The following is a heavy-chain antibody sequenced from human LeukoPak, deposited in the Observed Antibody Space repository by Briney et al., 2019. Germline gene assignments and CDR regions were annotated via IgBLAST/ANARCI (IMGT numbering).Heavy chain of an antibody. CDR3: ARDAYSSSPKPDY. Sequence: GGSLRLSCAASGFTFSSYWMHWVRQAPGKGLVWVSRINADGSSTSYADSVKGRFTISRDNAKNTLYLQMNSLRAEDTAVYYCARDAYSSSPKPDYWGQGTLVTVSS. CDR1: GFTFSSYW. D-gene: IGHD6-6*01. CDR2: INADGSST. V-gene: IGHV3-74*01. J-gene: IGHJ4*02.